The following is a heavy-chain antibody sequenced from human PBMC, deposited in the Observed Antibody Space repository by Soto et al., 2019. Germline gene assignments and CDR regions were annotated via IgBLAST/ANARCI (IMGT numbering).Heavy chain of an antibody. Sequence: LRLSCAASGFTFSSYAFSWVRQAPGKGLEWVSTISVSGHDTYYADSVKGRFTISRDNSRDTLYLEMNSLRAEDTALYYCAKFQVEGYHNYYGMDVWGQGTTVTVSS. CDR2: ISVSGHDT. CDR3: AKFQVEGYHNYYGMDV. V-gene: IGHV3-23*01. CDR1: GFTFSSYA. J-gene: IGHJ6*02.